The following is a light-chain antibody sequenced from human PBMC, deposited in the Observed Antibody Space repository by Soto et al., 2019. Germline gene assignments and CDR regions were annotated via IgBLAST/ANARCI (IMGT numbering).Light chain of an antibody. J-gene: IGKJ2*01. CDR1: QTISTW. CDR3: QQYHSFSFT. V-gene: IGKV1-5*03. Sequence: IPMTQSPSTLSASVGDRVTFTCRASQTISTWLAWYQQKPGEAPKLLIYKASTLEVGVPSRFSASGSGTEFTLTISSLQPDDSATYYCQQYHSFSFTFGQGTKLEIK. CDR2: KAS.